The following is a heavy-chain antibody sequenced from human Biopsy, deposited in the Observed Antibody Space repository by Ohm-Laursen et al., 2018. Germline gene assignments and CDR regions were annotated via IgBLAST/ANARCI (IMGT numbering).Heavy chain of an antibody. CDR1: GGSISNNNYY. CDR2: IFYRGST. CDR3: ARDYDTSGYYYVS. D-gene: IGHD3-22*01. Sequence: ILSLTCTVSGGSISNNNYYWGWIRQPPGKGLEWIGSIFYRGSTHYKPSLKSRVNISVDTSKNQFSLKLNSVTAADTAVYYCARDYDTSGYYYVSWGQGTLLTVSS. V-gene: IGHV4-39*01. J-gene: IGHJ5*02.